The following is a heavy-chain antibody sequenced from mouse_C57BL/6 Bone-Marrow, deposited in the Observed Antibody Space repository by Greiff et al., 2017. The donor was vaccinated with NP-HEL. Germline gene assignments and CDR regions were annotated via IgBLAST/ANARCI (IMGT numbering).Heavy chain of an antibody. CDR3: TGLATVVEKVYWYFDV. J-gene: IGHJ1*03. D-gene: IGHD1-1*01. V-gene: IGHV6-3*01. CDR2: IRLKSDNYAT. Sequence: EVKVEESGGGLVQPGGSMKLSCVASGFTFSNYWMNWVRQSPEKGLEWVAQIRLKSDNYATHYAESVKGRFTISRDDSKSSVYLQMNNLRAEDTGIYYCTGLATVVEKVYWYFDVWGTGTTVTVSS. CDR1: GFTFSNYW.